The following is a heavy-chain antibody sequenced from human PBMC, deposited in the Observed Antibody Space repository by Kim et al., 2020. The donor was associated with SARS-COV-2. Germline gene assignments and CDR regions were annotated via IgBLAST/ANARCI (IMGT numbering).Heavy chain of an antibody. V-gene: IGHV3-30*18. Sequence: GGSLRLSCAASGFTFSSYGMHWVRQAPGKGLEWVAVISYDGSNKYYADSVKGRFTISRDNSKNTLYLQMNSLRAEDTAVYYCAKDRGVVTAEYYFDYWGQGTLVTLSS. CDR1: GFTFSSYG. J-gene: IGHJ4*02. CDR2: ISYDGSNK. CDR3: AKDRGVVTAEYYFDY. D-gene: IGHD2-21*02.